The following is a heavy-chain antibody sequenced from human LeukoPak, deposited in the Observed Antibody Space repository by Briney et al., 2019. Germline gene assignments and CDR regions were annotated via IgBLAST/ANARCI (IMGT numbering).Heavy chain of an antibody. J-gene: IGHJ6*03. CDR2: IKQDGSEK. Sequence: GGSLRLSCAASGFTFSSYWMSWVRQAPGKGLEWVANIKQDGSEKYYVDSVKGRFTISRDNAKNSLYLQMNSLRAEDTAVYYCARYVTVTTGDYYYHMDVWGKGTTVTVSS. D-gene: IGHD4-17*01. CDR3: ARYVTVTTGDYYYHMDV. CDR1: GFTFSSYW. V-gene: IGHV3-7*01.